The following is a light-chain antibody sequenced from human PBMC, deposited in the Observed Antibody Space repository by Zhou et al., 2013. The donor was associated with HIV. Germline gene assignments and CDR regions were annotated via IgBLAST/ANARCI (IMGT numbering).Light chain of an antibody. Sequence: DVQLTQSPASLSASLGDRVTITCRASQSISTYLNWYQQKPGKAPTLLIYAASTLQTGVPSRFSGRASGTEFNLTISSLQPDDFGTYFCQHYSTSSRSFGQGTKVE. J-gene: IGKJ1*01. CDR2: AAS. CDR1: QSISTY. V-gene: IGKV1-5*01. CDR3: QHYSTSSRS.